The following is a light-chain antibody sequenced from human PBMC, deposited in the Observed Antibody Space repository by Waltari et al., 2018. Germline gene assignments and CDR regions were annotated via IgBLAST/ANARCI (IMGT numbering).Light chain of an antibody. Sequence: DIVLTQSPVTLSLSPGERATLSGRASQSVSSSYLAWYQQKPGQAPRLLIYGASSRATGIPDRSSGSGSGTDFTLTISRLEPEDFAVYYCQQYGSSITFGQGTRLEIK. CDR3: QQYGSSIT. J-gene: IGKJ5*01. CDR1: QSVSSSY. CDR2: GAS. V-gene: IGKV3-20*01.